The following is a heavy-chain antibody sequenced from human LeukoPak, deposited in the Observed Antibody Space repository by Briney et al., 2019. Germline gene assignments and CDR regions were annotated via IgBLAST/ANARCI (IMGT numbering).Heavy chain of an antibody. CDR3: ARGKYDSSGYPLLGFDY. Sequence: GGSLRLSCAASGFTFSSYEMNWVRQAPGKGLEWVSYISSSGSTIYYADSVKGRFTISRDNAKNSLYLQMNSLRAEDTAVYYCARGKYDSSGYPLLGFDYWGQGTLVTVSS. D-gene: IGHD3-22*01. CDR1: GFTFSSYE. CDR2: ISSSGSTI. J-gene: IGHJ4*02. V-gene: IGHV3-48*03.